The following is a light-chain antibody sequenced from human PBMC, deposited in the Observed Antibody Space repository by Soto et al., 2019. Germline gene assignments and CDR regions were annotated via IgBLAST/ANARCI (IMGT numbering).Light chain of an antibody. V-gene: IGLV1-40*01. CDR3: QSYDSSLTGSL. J-gene: IGLJ3*02. CDR2: GDN. Sequence: QSVLTQPPSVSGAPGQRVTISCTGSSSNIGAGYDVHWYQQLPGTAPRLLIYGDNNRPSGVPDRFSGSKSGTSASLAITGLQAGDEADYYCQSYDSSLTGSLFGGGTKLTVL. CDR1: SSNIGAGYD.